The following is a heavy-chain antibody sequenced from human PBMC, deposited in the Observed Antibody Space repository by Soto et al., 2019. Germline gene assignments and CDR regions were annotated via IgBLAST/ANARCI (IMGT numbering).Heavy chain of an antibody. CDR3: ARSGDPVDYFYYYGMDV. D-gene: IGHD4-17*01. V-gene: IGHV1-18*01. Sequence: ASVKVSCKASGYTFTTYCISWVRQAPGQGLEWMGWISAYNGNTNYALKFQGRVTMTTDTSTSAAYMELRSLRSDDTAVYYCARSGDPVDYFYYYGMDVWGQGTTVTVSS. J-gene: IGHJ6*02. CDR1: GYTFTTYC. CDR2: ISAYNGNT.